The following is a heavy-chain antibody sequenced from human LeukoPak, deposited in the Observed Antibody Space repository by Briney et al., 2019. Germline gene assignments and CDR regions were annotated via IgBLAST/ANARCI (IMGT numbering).Heavy chain of an antibody. Sequence: PSETLSLTCAVYGGSFSGYYWSWIRQPPGKGLEWIGEINHSGSTNYNPSLKSRVTISVDTSKNQFSLKLSSVTAADTAVYYCARAESWRARSPYHWGQGTLVTVSS. V-gene: IGHV4-34*01. J-gene: IGHJ5*02. D-gene: IGHD6-6*01. CDR3: ARAESWRARSPYH. CDR2: INHSGST. CDR1: GGSFSGYY.